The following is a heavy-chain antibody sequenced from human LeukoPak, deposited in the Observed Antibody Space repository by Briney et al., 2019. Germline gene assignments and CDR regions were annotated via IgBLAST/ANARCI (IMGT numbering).Heavy chain of an antibody. CDR2: IKQDGSVK. CDR1: GFTFSNYW. V-gene: IGHV3-7*01. J-gene: IGHJ4*02. Sequence: GGSLRLSCAASGFTFSNYWMSWVRQAPGKGLEWVAYIKQDGSVKYYVDSVKGRFTISRDNAKNSQYLQMNSLRAEDTAVYYCARIGYSSSGNDYWGQGTLVTVSS. D-gene: IGHD6-13*01. CDR3: ARIGYSSSGNDY.